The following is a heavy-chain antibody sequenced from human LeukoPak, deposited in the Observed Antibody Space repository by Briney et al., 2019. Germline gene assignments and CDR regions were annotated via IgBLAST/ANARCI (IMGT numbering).Heavy chain of an antibody. CDR1: GGSISSYY. V-gene: IGHV4-59*01. CDR2: IYYSGST. J-gene: IGHJ5*02. D-gene: IGHD3-22*01. CDR3: ARAGIVVATPSPPYNWFDP. Sequence: SETLSLTCTVSGGSISSYYWSWIRQPPGKGLEWIGYIYYSGSTNYNPSLKSRVTISVDTSKNQFSLKLSSVTAADTAVYYCARAGIVVATPSPPYNWFDPWGQGTLVTVSS.